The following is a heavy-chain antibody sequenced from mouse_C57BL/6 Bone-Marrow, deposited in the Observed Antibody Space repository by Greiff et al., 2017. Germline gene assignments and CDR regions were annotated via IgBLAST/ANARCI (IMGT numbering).Heavy chain of an antibody. V-gene: IGHV1-7*01. CDR1: GYTFTRSW. CDR2: ITPSRGYT. CDR3: ARSYEY. J-gene: IGHJ2*01. Sequence: QVQLQPSGAALAKPGASVKLSCKASGYTFTRSWMHWVTQRPGQGLEWIGYITPSRGYTTYNQKFKDKATLTADKSSSTAYMQRSSRTCEDSADYDCARSYEYWGQGTTRTVSS.